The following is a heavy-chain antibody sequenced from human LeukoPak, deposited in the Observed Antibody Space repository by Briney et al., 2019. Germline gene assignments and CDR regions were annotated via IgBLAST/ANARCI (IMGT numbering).Heavy chain of an antibody. CDR1: GGTFTNYA. V-gene: IGHV1-69*13. J-gene: IGHJ4*02. D-gene: IGHD3-16*01. Sequence: SVKVSFKASGGTFTNYAINWVRQAPGQGPEWMGGIIPIFGSSNYAQKFQGRVTITADESTRTAYMELSSLRSEDTAVYYCARDNDSRDPPHFDYWGQGTLVTVSS. CDR3: ARDNDSRDPPHFDY. CDR2: IIPIFGSS.